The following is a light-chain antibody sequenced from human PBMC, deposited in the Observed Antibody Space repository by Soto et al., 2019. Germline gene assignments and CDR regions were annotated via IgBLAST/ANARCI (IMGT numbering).Light chain of an antibody. CDR1: SSDDGGYNI. Sequence: QSVLTQPPSASGSPGQSVTISCTGTSSDDGGYNIVSWYQQHPGNAPKLLIYEVFRRPSGVPDRFSGSKSGNTASLTVSGLQAEDEADYYCSSYAASDNFVVFGGGTKLTVL. J-gene: IGLJ2*01. V-gene: IGLV2-8*01. CDR3: SSYAASDNFVV. CDR2: EVF.